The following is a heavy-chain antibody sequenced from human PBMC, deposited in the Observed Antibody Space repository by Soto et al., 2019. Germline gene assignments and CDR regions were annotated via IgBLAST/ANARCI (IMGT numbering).Heavy chain of an antibody. CDR3: ARGLATLPVFAFDI. Sequence: QITLKGSGPTLVKPTQTLTLTCTLSGISLSTSGVGLGWIRQTPGKALEWLALVYWNDDKHYSPSLKSRLTITKDTSKNPAILTMTNMDPVDTATYFCARGLATLPVFAFDIWGQGTVVTVSS. J-gene: IGHJ3*02. V-gene: IGHV2-5*01. CDR1: GISLSTSGVG. D-gene: IGHD1-1*01. CDR2: VYWNDDK.